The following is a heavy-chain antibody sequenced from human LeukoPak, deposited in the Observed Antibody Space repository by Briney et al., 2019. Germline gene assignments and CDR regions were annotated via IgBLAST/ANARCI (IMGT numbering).Heavy chain of an antibody. CDR3: ARHPGYYYYYMDV. V-gene: IGHV4-34*01. J-gene: IGHJ6*03. CDR1: GGSLSGYY. Sequence: PSETLSLTCAVYGGSLSGYYWSWIRQPPGKGLEWIGEINHSGSTNYNPSLKSRVTISVDTSKNQFSLKLSSVTAADTAVYYCARHPGYYYYYMDVWGKGTTVTISS. CDR2: INHSGST.